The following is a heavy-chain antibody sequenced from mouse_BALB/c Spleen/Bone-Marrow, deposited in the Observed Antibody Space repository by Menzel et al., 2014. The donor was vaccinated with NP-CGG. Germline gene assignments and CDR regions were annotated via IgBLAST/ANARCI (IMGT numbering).Heavy chain of an antibody. V-gene: IGHV14-4*02. CDR3: NGIYYAMDY. J-gene: IGHJ4*01. Sequence: EVMLVESGAELVRSGASVKLSCTASGFNIKDYYMHWVKQRPEQGLEWIGWIDPENGDTEYAPKFQGKATMTADTSSNTAYLKLSSVTSEDTAVYYCNGIYYAMDYWGQGTSVTASS. CDR2: IDPENGDT. CDR1: GFNIKDYY.